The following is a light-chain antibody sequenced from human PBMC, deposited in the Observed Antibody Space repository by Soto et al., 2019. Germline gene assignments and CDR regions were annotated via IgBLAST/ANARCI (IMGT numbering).Light chain of an antibody. CDR3: QQCGSLPWT. CDR2: TVS. J-gene: IGKJ1*01. CDR1: QTISSTF. Sequence: EIVLTQSPGTLSLSPGDTATLSCRASQTISSTFLAWYQQKPGQAPRLLIYTVSTRATGIPDRFTGSGSGANFTLTISRLEPDDFAVYYCQQCGSLPWTFSQGTKVDIK. V-gene: IGKV3-20*01.